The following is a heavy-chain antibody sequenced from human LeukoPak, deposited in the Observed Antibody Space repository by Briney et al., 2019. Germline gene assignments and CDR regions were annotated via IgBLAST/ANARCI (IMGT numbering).Heavy chain of an antibody. CDR1: GFTFSTYW. V-gene: IGHV3-74*01. Sequence: GGSLRLSCAASGFTFSTYWMHWVRQAPGKGLVWVSRINSDGSSTSYADSVKGRFTISRDNAKSTLYLQMNSLRAEDTALYYCARATHYYESSGYDYWGQGTLVTVSS. D-gene: IGHD3-22*01. CDR3: ARATHYYESSGYDY. J-gene: IGHJ4*02. CDR2: INSDGSST.